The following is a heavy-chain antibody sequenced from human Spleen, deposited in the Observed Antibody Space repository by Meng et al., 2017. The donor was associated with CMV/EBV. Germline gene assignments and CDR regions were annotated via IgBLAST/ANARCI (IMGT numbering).Heavy chain of an antibody. Sequence: SETLSLTCTVSGGSIRSYYWTWIRQSPGKGLEWIGHIYYSGSTNYNPSLKSRVTISVDTSKNQFSLRLRSVTAADTAVYYCARVSSDHGDYDFYGMDVWGQGTTVTVSS. CDR1: GGSIRSYY. CDR2: IYYSGST. V-gene: IGHV4-59*01. CDR3: ARVSSDHGDYDFYGMDV. D-gene: IGHD4-17*01. J-gene: IGHJ6*02.